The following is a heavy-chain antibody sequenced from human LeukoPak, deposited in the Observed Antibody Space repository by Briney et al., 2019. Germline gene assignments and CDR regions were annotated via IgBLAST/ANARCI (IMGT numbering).Heavy chain of an antibody. J-gene: IGHJ4*02. D-gene: IGHD6-19*01. CDR2: INHSGST. CDR1: GGSFSGYY. V-gene: IGHV4-34*01. CDR3: AIRPTAVAVDY. Sequence: SETLSLTCAVYGGSFSGYYWSWIRQPPGKGPEWIGEINHSGSTNYNPSLKSRVTISVDTSKNQFSLKLSSVTAADTAVYYCAIRPTAVAVDYWGQGTLVTVSS.